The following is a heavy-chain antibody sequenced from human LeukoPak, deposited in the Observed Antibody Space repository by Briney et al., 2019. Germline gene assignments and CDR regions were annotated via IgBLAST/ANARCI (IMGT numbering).Heavy chain of an antibody. CDR1: GFTFSSYS. Sequence: GGSLRLSCAASGFTFSSYSMNWVRQAPGKGLEWVSYISSSSSTIYYADSVKGRFTIPRDNAKNSLYLQMNSLRDEDTAVYYCARVMLTFGYYYYGMDVWGQGTTVTVSS. CDR2: ISSSSSTI. D-gene: IGHD3-16*01. CDR3: ARVMLTFGYYYYGMDV. J-gene: IGHJ6*02. V-gene: IGHV3-48*02.